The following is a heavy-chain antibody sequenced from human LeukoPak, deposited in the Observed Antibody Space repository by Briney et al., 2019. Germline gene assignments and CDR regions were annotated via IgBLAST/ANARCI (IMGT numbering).Heavy chain of an antibody. CDR2: IKHDGSEK. J-gene: IGHJ4*02. V-gene: IGHV3-7*01. Sequence: GGSLRLSCAASGFIFTNYFMSWVRQAPGKGLEWVASIKHDGSEKYYVDSVWGRFTISRDNTMNSLYLQMSSLRAEDTAVYYCATDRGWRTSGYYLYYFEYWGQGTLVTYSS. D-gene: IGHD3-3*01. CDR3: ATDRGWRTSGYYLYYFEY. CDR1: GFIFTNYF.